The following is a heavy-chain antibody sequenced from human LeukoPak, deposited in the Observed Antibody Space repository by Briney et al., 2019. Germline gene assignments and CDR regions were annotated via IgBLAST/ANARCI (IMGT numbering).Heavy chain of an antibody. CDR1: GYTFTNYY. J-gene: IGHJ4*02. D-gene: IGHD6-13*01. CDR2: INPNSGDT. Sequence: ASVKVSCKASGYTFTNYYMHWVRQAPGQGLEWMGWINPNSGDTNYAQKFQGRVTMTRDRSISTAYMELSRRSDDTAVYYCARGNAGTSIDNWGQGTLVTVSS. CDR3: ARGNAGTSIDN. V-gene: IGHV1-2*02.